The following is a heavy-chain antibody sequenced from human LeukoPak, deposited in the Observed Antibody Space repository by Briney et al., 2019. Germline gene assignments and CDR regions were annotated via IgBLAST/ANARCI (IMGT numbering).Heavy chain of an antibody. CDR3: ARDWASVDY. CDR1: GFTLSSYS. D-gene: IGHD3-16*01. V-gene: IGHV3-21*01. Sequence: GGSLRLSCAASGFTLSSYSMNWVRQAPGKGLEWVSTISSGSVYIYYADSVKGRFTISRDDAKNSLCLQMNSLRAEDTAVYYCARDWASVDYWGQGTLVTVSS. J-gene: IGHJ4*02. CDR2: ISSGSVYI.